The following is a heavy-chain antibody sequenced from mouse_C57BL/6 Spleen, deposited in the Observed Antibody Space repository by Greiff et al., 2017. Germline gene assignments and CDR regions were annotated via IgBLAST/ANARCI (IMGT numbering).Heavy chain of an antibody. Sequence: EVMLVESGGGLVKPGGSLKLSCAASGFTFCSYAMSWVRQTPEKRLEWVATISDGGSYTYYPDNVKGRFTISRDNAKNNLYLQMSHLKSEDTAMYYCARATVVTSYFDYWGQGTTLTVSS. CDR3: ARATVVTSYFDY. CDR1: GFTFCSYA. V-gene: IGHV5-4*03. D-gene: IGHD1-1*01. CDR2: ISDGGSYT. J-gene: IGHJ2*01.